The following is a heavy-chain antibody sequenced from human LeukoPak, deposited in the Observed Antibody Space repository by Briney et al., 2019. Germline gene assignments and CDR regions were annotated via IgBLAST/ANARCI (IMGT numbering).Heavy chain of an antibody. D-gene: IGHD1-26*01. V-gene: IGHV1-18*01. CDR2: INAYNGNT. Sequence: ASVKVSCKTSGYTFTNYVISWVRQAPGQGLEWMGWINAYNGNTNDALKFQGRVTMTTDTSTSTAYMELRSLRSDDTAVYYCARGEKPYDYWGQGTLVSVSS. CDR3: ARGEKPYDY. J-gene: IGHJ4*02. CDR1: GYTFTNYV.